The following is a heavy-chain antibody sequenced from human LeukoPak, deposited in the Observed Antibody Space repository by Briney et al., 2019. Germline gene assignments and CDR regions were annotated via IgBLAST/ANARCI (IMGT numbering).Heavy chain of an antibody. D-gene: IGHD3-22*01. CDR1: GFSITSGYY. CDR3: ARGRITMIVVGIDDAFDI. CDR2: IYHSGTT. V-gene: IGHV4-38-2*02. J-gene: IGHJ3*02. Sequence: KPSETLSLTCNVSGFSITSGYYWGWIRRPPGKGLEGIGSIYHSGTTHFNPSFKSRVTISVDTSKNQFSLKLSPVTAADTAVYYCARGRITMIVVGIDDAFDIWGQGTMVTVSS.